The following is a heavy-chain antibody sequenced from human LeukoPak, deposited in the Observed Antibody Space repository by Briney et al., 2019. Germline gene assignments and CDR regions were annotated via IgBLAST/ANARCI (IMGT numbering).Heavy chain of an antibody. CDR3: AKVPMDAGWLVLDY. CDR1: GFIFSNYG. CDR2: IAYDGSNK. Sequence: PGGSLRLSCVASGFIFSNYGMHWVRQAPGKGLEWVAVIAYDGSNKYYADSVKGRFTISRDNSKNTLYLQMNSLRAEDTAVYYCAKVPMDAGWLVLDYWGQGTLVTVSS. D-gene: IGHD6-19*01. V-gene: IGHV3-30*18. J-gene: IGHJ4*02.